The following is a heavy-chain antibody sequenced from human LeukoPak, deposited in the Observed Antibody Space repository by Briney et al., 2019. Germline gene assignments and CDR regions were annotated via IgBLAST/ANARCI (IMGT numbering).Heavy chain of an antibody. CDR2: ISATGDNT. Sequence: GGSLRLSCAASGFTFSSYAMSWVRQAPGRGPEWVSAISATGDNTYNADSVKGRFTISRDNAKNTVHLQMYSLTAEDTAVYFCARVYVVAVSAQRGAFDYWGQGVLVTVSS. CDR3: ARVYVVAVSAQRGAFDY. D-gene: IGHD2-21*01. J-gene: IGHJ4*02. V-gene: IGHV3-23*01. CDR1: GFTFSSYA.